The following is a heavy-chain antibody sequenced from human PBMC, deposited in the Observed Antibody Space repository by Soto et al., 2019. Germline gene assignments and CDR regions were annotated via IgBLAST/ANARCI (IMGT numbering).Heavy chain of an antibody. V-gene: IGHV1-69*12. CDR1: GGTFSSYA. J-gene: IGHJ6*02. CDR2: IIPIFGTA. D-gene: IGHD6-13*01. Sequence: QVQLVQSGAEVKKPGSSVKVSCKASGGTFSSYAISWVRQAPGQGLEWMGGIIPIFGTANYAQKFQGRVTITADESTSTAYMELSSLRSEDTAVYYCARVLYSSSFTHPWGMDVWGQGTTVTVSS. CDR3: ARVLYSSSFTHPWGMDV.